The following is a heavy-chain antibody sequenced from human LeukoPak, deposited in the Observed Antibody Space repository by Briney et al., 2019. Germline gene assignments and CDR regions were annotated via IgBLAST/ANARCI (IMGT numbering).Heavy chain of an antibody. D-gene: IGHD4-17*01. Sequence: GGSLRLSCSASGFTFSSYDMYWVRQAPGKGLEYVSAISSSGDSTYYADSVRDRFTISRDNSKNTMFLQMSSLRAEDTAVYYCVRVGATVTLRDAFDIWGQGTMVTVSS. J-gene: IGHJ3*02. CDR1: GFTFSSYD. CDR3: VRVGATVTLRDAFDI. V-gene: IGHV3-64D*06. CDR2: ISSSGDST.